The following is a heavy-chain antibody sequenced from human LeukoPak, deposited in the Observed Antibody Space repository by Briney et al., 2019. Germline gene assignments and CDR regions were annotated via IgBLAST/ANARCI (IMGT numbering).Heavy chain of an antibody. Sequence: SETLSLTCTVSGGSISSYYWSWIRQPAGKGLEWIGRIYTSGTTNYNPSLRSRVTMSVDTSKNQFSLKLSSVTAADTAVYYCAMMDYGDYAAAFDIWGQGTMVTVSS. CDR2: IYTSGTT. J-gene: IGHJ3*02. CDR1: GGSISSYY. V-gene: IGHV4-4*07. D-gene: IGHD4-17*01. CDR3: AMMDYGDYAAAFDI.